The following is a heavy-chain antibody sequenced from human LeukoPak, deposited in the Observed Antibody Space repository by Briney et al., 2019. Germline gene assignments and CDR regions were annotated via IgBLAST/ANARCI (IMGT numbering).Heavy chain of an antibody. V-gene: IGHV1-69*02. CDR1: GGTFSSYT. CDR2: IIPILGIA. Sequence: SVKVSCKASGGTFSSYTISWVRQAPGQGLEWMGRIIPILGIANYAQKFQGRVTITADKSTSTAYVVRSSLRSEDTAVYYCARAGDSSGYWAPFAYWGQGTLVTVSS. CDR3: ARAGDSSGYWAPFAY. J-gene: IGHJ4*02. D-gene: IGHD3-22*01.